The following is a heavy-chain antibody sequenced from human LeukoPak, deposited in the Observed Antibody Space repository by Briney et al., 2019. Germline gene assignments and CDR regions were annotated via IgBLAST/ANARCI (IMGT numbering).Heavy chain of an antibody. CDR2: ISDGGSRT. D-gene: IGHD7-27*01. CDR1: GFSFSSYA. J-gene: IGHJ4*02. V-gene: IGHV3-23*01. Sequence: GGSLRLSCAASGFSFSSYAVSWVRQAPGRGLEWVSGISDGGSRTYYADSVKGRFTISRDDSKNSLYLQMNSLRAEDTAVYYCAKVQLGIGVDYWGQGTLVTVSS. CDR3: AKVQLGIGVDY.